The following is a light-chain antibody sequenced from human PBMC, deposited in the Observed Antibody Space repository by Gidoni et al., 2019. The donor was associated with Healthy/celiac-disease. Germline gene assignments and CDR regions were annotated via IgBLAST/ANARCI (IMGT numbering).Light chain of an antibody. Sequence: DSQMTQSPSSLSASVGDRVTITCRASQSISSYLNWYQQKPGKAPKLLIYAASSLQSVVPSRFSGSGSGTDFTLTISSLQTEDFATYYCQQSYSTPITFGPGTKVDIK. CDR1: QSISSY. V-gene: IGKV1-39*01. CDR2: AAS. J-gene: IGKJ3*01. CDR3: QQSYSTPIT.